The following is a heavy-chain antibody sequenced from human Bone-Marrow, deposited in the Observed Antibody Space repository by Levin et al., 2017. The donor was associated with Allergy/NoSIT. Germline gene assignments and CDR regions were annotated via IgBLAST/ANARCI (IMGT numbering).Heavy chain of an antibody. CDR1: GFTFSSYA. Sequence: GGSLRLSCAASGFTFSSYAMNWVRQAPGKGLEWVSVISSGGGSTYYADSVKGRFTISRDDSKNTVYLQMNSLTAEDTAIYFCAKDSSTTNPYYGMDVWGQGTTVTVFS. CDR3: AKDSSTTNPYYGMDV. V-gene: IGHV3-23*01. J-gene: IGHJ6*02. CDR2: ISSGGGST. D-gene: IGHD2/OR15-2a*01.